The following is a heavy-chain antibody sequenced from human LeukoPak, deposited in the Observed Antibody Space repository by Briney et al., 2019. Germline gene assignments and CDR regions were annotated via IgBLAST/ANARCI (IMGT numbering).Heavy chain of an antibody. CDR2: INPNSGDT. Sequence: ASVKVSCKASGYTFTAYYIHWLRQAPGQGLEWMGWINPNSGDTNYAKKFQGRVTMTRDTSISTAYIELSRLRSDDTAVYYCARGHLVYSGVHDYWGQGTLVTVSS. V-gene: IGHV1-2*02. J-gene: IGHJ4*02. D-gene: IGHD1-14*01. CDR1: GYTFTAYY. CDR3: ARGHLVYSGVHDY.